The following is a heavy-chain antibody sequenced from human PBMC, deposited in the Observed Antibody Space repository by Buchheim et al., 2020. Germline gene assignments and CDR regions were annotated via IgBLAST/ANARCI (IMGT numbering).Heavy chain of an antibody. Sequence: QVQLQESGPGLVKPSQTLSLTCIVSGGSISSDGYYWSWLRQLPGKGLEWIGYIYYTGGTFYNPSLKTRVTISVDMSKNQFSLKLSSVTAADTAVYYCAGELEAARNFDYWGQGT. CDR2: IYYTGGT. D-gene: IGHD6-6*01. V-gene: IGHV4-31*03. CDR3: AGELEAARNFDY. CDR1: GGSISSDGYY. J-gene: IGHJ4*02.